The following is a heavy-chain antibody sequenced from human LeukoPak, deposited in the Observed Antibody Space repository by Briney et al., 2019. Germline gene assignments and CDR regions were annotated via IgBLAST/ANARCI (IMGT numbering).Heavy chain of an antibody. V-gene: IGHV1-2*02. Sequence: GASVKVSCKASGYTFTGYYIHWVRQAPGQGLEWMGWINPNTGGTNYAQNFQGRVTMTRDTSISTAYMELSRLKSDDTAVYYCVRGPTVTTDYWGQGTLVTVSS. CDR2: INPNTGGT. CDR1: GYTFTGYY. J-gene: IGHJ4*02. D-gene: IGHD4-17*01. CDR3: VRGPTVTTDY.